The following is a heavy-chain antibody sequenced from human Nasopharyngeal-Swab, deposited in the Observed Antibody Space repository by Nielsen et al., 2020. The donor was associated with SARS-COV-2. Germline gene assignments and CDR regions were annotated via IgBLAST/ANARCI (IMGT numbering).Heavy chain of an antibody. V-gene: IGHV4-39*07. D-gene: IGHD3-10*01. CDR2: IYYSGST. J-gene: IGHJ4*02. CDR1: GGSISSYY. Sequence: SETLSLTCSVPGGSISSYYWGWIRQPPGKGLEWIGSIYYSGSTYYNPSLKSRVTISVDTSKNQFSLKLSSVTAADTAVYYCVRVVLGIWFGESLPDYWGQGTLVTVSS. CDR3: VRVVLGIWFGESLPDY.